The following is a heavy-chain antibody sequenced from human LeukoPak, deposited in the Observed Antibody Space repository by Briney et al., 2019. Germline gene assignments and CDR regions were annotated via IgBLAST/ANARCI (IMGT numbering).Heavy chain of an antibody. V-gene: IGHV3-7*01. CDR2: INQDGSEK. D-gene: IGHD6-13*01. CDR1: RFTFSIYW. Sequence: GGSLRLSCAASRFTFSIYWMSWVRQARGKGLEWVANINQDGSEKYYVESVKGRFTISRDNDKNSLYVQMNSMRAEDTAVYYCARDIKFGSSWYSGWFDHWGQGTLVTVPS. CDR3: ARDIKFGSSWYSGWFDH. J-gene: IGHJ5*02.